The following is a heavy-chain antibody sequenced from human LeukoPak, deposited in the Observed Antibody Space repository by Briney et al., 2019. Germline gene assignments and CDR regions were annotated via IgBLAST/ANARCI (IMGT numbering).Heavy chain of an antibody. CDR1: GGSISSYY. Sequence: SETLSLTCTVSGGSISSYYWSWIRQPPGKELEWIGYIYTSGSTNYNPSLKSRVTISVDTSKNQFSLKLSSVTAADTAVYYCASIRRGYSGYDYGRYYYYMDVWGKGTTVTVSS. V-gene: IGHV4-4*09. CDR3: ASIRRGYSGYDYGRYYYYMDV. D-gene: IGHD5-12*01. CDR2: IYTSGST. J-gene: IGHJ6*03.